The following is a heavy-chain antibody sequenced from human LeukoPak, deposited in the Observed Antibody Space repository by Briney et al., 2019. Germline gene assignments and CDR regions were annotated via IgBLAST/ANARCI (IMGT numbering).Heavy chain of an antibody. CDR2: IYYSGST. CDR1: GGSIRSNY. CDR3: ARSGDSSSSSGDY. D-gene: IGHD6-6*01. Sequence: SETLSLTCTVSGGSIRSNYWGWIRQPPGKGLEWIGYIYYSGSTNYNPSLKSRVTISVDTPKNQFSLKLSSVTAADTAVYYCARSGDSSSSSGDYWGQGTLVTVSS. V-gene: IGHV4-59*01. J-gene: IGHJ4*02.